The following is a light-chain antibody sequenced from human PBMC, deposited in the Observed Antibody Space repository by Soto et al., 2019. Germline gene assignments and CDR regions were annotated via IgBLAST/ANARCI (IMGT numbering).Light chain of an antibody. V-gene: IGKV3-20*01. J-gene: IGKJ2*01. CDR2: GAS. Sequence: EIVLTQSPGTLSLSPGEGATLSCRASQSINSNYLAWYQQKPGLAPRLLIYGASSRATGIPDRFSGSGSGTDFALTISRLEPEDFAVYCCLQYDNSPLYTFGQGTKLEIK. CDR3: LQYDNSPLYT. CDR1: QSINSNY.